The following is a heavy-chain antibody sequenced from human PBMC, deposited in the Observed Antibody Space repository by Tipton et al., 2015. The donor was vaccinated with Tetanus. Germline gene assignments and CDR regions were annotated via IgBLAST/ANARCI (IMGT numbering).Heavy chain of an antibody. CDR2: ISWNSGSI. Sequence: SLRLSCAASGFTFDAYAMHWVRQAPGKGLEWVSGISWNSGSIGYADSVKGRFTISRDNAKNSLYLQMNSLRAEDTAVYYCAKVVAGTEGYGYFHHWGQGTLVTVSS. J-gene: IGHJ1*01. D-gene: IGHD6-19*01. CDR1: GFTFDAYA. V-gene: IGHV3-9*01. CDR3: AKVVAGTEGYGYFHH.